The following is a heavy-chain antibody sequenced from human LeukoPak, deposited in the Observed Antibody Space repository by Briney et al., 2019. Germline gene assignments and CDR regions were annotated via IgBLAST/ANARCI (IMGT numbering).Heavy chain of an antibody. CDR2: IYTSGST. D-gene: IGHD1-26*01. V-gene: IGHV4-4*07. J-gene: IGHJ6*03. CDR1: GGSISSYY. Sequence: SETLSLTCTVSGGSISSYYWSWIRQPAGKGLEWIGRIYTSGSTNYNPSLKSRVTISVDTSKNQFSLKLSSVTAADTAVYYCARVYSGSYGGWGDYYYYMDVWGKGTTVTVSS. CDR3: ARVYSGSYGGWGDYYYYMDV.